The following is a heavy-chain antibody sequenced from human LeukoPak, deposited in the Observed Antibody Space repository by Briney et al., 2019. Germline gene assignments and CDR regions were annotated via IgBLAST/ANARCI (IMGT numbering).Heavy chain of an antibody. CDR2: ISSSSSYI. CDR3: AREIGSGYSYGLGWFDP. D-gene: IGHD5-18*01. CDR1: GFTFSSYS. J-gene: IGHJ5*02. V-gene: IGHV3-21*01. Sequence: GGSLRLSCSASGFTFSSYSMNWVRQAPGKGLEWVSSISSSSSYIYYADSVKGRFTISRDNAKNSLYLQMNSLRAEDTAVYYCAREIGSGYSYGLGWFDPWGQGTLVTVSS.